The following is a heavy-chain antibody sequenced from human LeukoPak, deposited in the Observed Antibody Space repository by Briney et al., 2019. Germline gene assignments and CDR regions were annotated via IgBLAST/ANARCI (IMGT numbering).Heavy chain of an antibody. V-gene: IGHV3-11*03. CDR3: ASLTYYFDSSGYYPGYFQH. Sequence: GGSLRLSCAASGFTFSDYYMSWIRQAPGKGLEWDSYISSSNSYTNYADSVKGRFYADSVKGRFTISRDNAKNSLYLQMNSLRAEDTAVYYCASLTYYFDSSGYYPGYFQHWGQGTLVTVSS. D-gene: IGHD3-22*01. CDR2: ISSSNSYT. CDR1: GFTFSDYY. J-gene: IGHJ1*01.